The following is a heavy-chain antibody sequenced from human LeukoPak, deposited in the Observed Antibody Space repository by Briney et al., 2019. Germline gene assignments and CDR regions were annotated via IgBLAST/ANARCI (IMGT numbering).Heavy chain of an antibody. CDR3: AKASWVSSTDAVR. J-gene: IGHJ4*02. D-gene: IGHD3-16*01. CDR1: GLSFSSFA. CDR2: IRGNGET. V-gene: IGHV3-23*01. Sequence: GGPLRLSCAASGLSFSSFAMSWVRQGPARGLEWVSSIRGNGETFCADSVKGRFTLSSDSSRNTVYFQLNNLRVEDTAIYYCAKASWVSSTDAVRWGQGTLVTVSS.